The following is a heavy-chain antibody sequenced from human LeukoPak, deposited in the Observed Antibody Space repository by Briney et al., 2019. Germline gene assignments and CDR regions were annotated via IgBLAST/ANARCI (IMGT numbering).Heavy chain of an antibody. J-gene: IGHJ4*02. V-gene: IGHV4-31*03. D-gene: IGHD6-13*01. Sequence: SQTLSLTCTASGGSISSGGYYWSWIRQHPGKGLEWIGYIYYSGSTYYNPSLKSRVTISVDTSKNQFSLKLSSVTAADTAVYYCARAQRSSWFGDYWGQGTLVTVSS. CDR3: ARAQRSSWFGDY. CDR1: GGSISSGGYY. CDR2: IYYSGST.